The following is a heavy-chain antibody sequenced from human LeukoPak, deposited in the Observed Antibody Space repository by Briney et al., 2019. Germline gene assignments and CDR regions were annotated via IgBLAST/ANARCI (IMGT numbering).Heavy chain of an antibody. CDR2: INAGNGNT. D-gene: IGHD2-2*01. Sequence: ASVKVSCKASGYTFTSYAMHWVRQAPGQRLEWMGWINAGNGNTKYSQKFQGRVTITRDTSASTAYMELSSLGSEDTAVYYCARDRGSIAVVPAAMPSGPLRPWGQGTLVTVSS. CDR1: GYTFTSYA. V-gene: IGHV1-3*01. J-gene: IGHJ5*02. CDR3: ARDRGSIAVVPAAMPSGPLRP.